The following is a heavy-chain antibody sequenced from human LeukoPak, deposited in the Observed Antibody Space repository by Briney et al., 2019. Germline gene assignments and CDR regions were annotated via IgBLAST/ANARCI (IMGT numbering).Heavy chain of an antibody. D-gene: IGHD3-10*01. CDR1: GFTFSSYE. J-gene: IGHJ4*02. CDR3: ERESVIRNFDY. V-gene: IGHV3-48*03. Sequence: GGSLRLSCAASGFTFSSYEMNWVRQAPGKGLEWVSYISSSGSTIYYADSVKGRFTISRDNAKNSLYLQMNSLRAEDTAVYYCERESVIRNFDYWGQGTLVTVSS. CDR2: ISSSGSTI.